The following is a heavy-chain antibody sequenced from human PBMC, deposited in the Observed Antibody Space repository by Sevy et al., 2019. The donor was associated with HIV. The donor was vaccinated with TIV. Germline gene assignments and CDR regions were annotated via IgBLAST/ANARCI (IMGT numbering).Heavy chain of an antibody. CDR2: ISGSDGAT. V-gene: IGHV3-23*01. CDR1: GFSFISYA. J-gene: IGHJ3*02. Sequence: GGSLRVSCAASGFSFISYAMNWVRQAPGKGLEWVSAISGSDGATYYADSVKGRFSISRDNSKNTLYLQMDSLRAEDTGVYYCAKDIVAVVGDAFDIWGQGTMVTVSS. CDR3: AKDIVAVVGDAFDI. D-gene: IGHD2-15*01.